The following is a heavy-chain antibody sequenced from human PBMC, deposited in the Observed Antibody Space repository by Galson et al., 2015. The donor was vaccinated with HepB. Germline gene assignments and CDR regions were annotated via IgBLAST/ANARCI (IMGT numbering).Heavy chain of an antibody. CDR2: INKGGSEK. Sequence: SLRLSCAASGFSISDYYMNWVRQAPGKGLEWVANINKGGSEKYYVDSVKGRFTISRDNARRSLWLQMNSLRVEDTAVYYCVRDREVAGGGDWFDPWGQGTLVTVSS. CDR1: GFSISDYY. D-gene: IGHD6-13*01. J-gene: IGHJ5*02. V-gene: IGHV3-7*01. CDR3: VRDREVAGGGDWFDP.